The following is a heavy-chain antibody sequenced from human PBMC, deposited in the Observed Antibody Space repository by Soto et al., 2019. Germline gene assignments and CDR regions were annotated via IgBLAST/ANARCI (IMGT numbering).Heavy chain of an antibody. V-gene: IGHV3-30*04. J-gene: IGHJ4*02. D-gene: IGHD1-20*01. CDR2: IGHDGVNK. CDR3: ARDPVPGIPDYFNR. CDR1: GFVFGNFA. Sequence: QVRLVESGGGVVQPGRSLRLSCAASGFVFGNFAMHWVRQAPGKGPEWVTVIGHDGVNKYYADSVRGRFTVSRDQSKNPLYLEMNSLRVEDSAVYYCARDPVPGIPDYFNRWGQGTLVTVSS.